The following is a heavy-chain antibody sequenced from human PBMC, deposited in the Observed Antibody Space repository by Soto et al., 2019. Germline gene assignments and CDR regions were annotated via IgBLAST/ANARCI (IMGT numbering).Heavy chain of an antibody. J-gene: IGHJ6*02. CDR1: GFTFSSYA. CDR3: ARDPGVDRSYYYGMHV. Sequence: GGSLRLSCAASGFTFSSYAMHWVRQAPGKGLEWVAVIWYDGSNKYYADSVKGRFTISRDNSKNTLYLQMNSLRAEDTAVYYCARDPGVDRSYYYGMHVSGQATTVTVSS. V-gene: IGHV3-33*08. CDR2: IWYDGSNK. D-gene: IGHD3-10*01.